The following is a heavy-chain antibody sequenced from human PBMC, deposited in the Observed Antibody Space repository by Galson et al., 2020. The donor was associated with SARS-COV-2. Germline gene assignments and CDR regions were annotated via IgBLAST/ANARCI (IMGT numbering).Heavy chain of an antibody. D-gene: IGHD3-22*01. Sequence: GGSLRLSCAASGFTFSSYGMHWVRQAPGKGLEWVAVIWYDGSNKYYADSVKGRFTISRDNSKNTLYLQMNSLRAEDTAVYYCARDLFFYEGDYYGMDVWRQGTTVTVSS. CDR1: GFTFSSYG. J-gene: IGHJ6*02. V-gene: IGHV3-33*01. CDR2: IWYDGSNK. CDR3: ARDLFFYEGDYYGMDV.